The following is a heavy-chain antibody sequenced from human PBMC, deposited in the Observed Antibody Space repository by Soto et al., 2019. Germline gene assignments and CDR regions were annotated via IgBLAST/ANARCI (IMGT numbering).Heavy chain of an antibody. Sequence: GGSLRLSCAASGFTFSSYAMSWVRQAPGKGLEWVSAISGSGGSTYYADSVKGRFTISRDNSKNTLYLQMNSLRAEDTAVYYCARTLLLWFGELLYLGPVDYWGQGTLVTVSS. CDR1: GFTFSSYA. J-gene: IGHJ4*02. V-gene: IGHV3-23*01. CDR3: ARTLLLWFGELLYLGPVDY. CDR2: ISGSGGST. D-gene: IGHD3-10*01.